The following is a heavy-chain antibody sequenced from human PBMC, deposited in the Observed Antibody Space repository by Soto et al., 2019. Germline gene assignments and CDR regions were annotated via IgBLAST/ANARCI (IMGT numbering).Heavy chain of an antibody. CDR3: AKDIVVVVAANYVY. CDR1: GFTFSSYA. Sequence: EVQLLESGGGLVQPGGSLRLSCAASGFTFSSYAMSWVRQAPGKGLEWVSAISGSGGSTYYADSVKGRFTISRDNDKNTLYLQMNSLRAEDTAVYYCAKDIVVVVAANYVYWGQGTLVTVSS. D-gene: IGHD2-15*01. CDR2: ISGSGGST. V-gene: IGHV3-23*01. J-gene: IGHJ4*02.